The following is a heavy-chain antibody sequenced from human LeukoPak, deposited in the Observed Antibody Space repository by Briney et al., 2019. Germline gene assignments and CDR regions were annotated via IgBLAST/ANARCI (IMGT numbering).Heavy chain of an antibody. CDR2: IYPGDSDT. D-gene: IGHD6-19*01. Sequence: GESLKISCKASGYSFTTYWIAWVRQMPGKGLEWMGIIYPGDSDTRYSPSFQGQVTISADKSISTAYLQWSSLKASDTAMYYCARQPKYYSSGEFDYWGQGTLVTVSS. V-gene: IGHV5-51*01. CDR3: ARQPKYYSSGEFDY. CDR1: GYSFTTYW. J-gene: IGHJ4*02.